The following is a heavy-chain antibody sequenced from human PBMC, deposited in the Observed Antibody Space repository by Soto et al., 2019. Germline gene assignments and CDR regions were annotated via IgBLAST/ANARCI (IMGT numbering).Heavy chain of an antibody. J-gene: IGHJ4*02. Sequence: GGSLRLSCVASGFTFSSYGMHWVRQAPGKGLEWVAVIAYDGSNKYYADSVKGRFTISRDNSKNTLFLQMNSLRAEDTAVYYCARDYYKYYDSSGYYRSPAYWGQGTLVTVSS. CDR2: IAYDGSNK. D-gene: IGHD3-22*01. CDR3: ARDYYKYYDSSGYYRSPAY. V-gene: IGHV3-30*03. CDR1: GFTFSSYG.